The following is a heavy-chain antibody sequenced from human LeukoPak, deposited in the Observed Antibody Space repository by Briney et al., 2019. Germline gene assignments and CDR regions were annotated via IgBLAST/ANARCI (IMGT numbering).Heavy chain of an antibody. D-gene: IGHD5-12*01. Sequence: GGSLRLSCAASGFTFDDYAMHWVRQAPGKGLEWMAFIRSDGGNKYYADSVKGRFTISRDNSKNTLYLQMNSLRAEDTAVYYCARDPGSGYEEHFDYWGQGTLVTVSS. CDR1: GFTFDDYA. CDR3: ARDPGSGYEEHFDY. V-gene: IGHV3-30*02. J-gene: IGHJ4*02. CDR2: IRSDGGNK.